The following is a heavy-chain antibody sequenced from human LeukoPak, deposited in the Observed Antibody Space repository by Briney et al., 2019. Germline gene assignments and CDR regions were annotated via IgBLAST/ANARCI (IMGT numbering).Heavy chain of an antibody. CDR3: ARIVGYGFDY. Sequence: PGGSLRLSCAASGFTFSSYEMNWVRQAPGKGLEWVSSISSSSSYIYYADSVKGRFTISRDNAKNSLYLQMNSLRAEDTAVYYCARIVGYGFDYWGQGTLVTVSS. CDR1: GFTFSSYE. CDR2: ISSSSSYI. D-gene: IGHD5-18*01. J-gene: IGHJ4*02. V-gene: IGHV3-21*01.